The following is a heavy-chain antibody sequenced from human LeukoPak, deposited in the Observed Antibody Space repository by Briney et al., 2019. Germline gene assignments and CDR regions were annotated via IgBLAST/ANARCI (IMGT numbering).Heavy chain of an antibody. CDR3: ARTVGYSYGERFDY. J-gene: IGHJ4*02. D-gene: IGHD5-18*01. CDR2: MFYSGST. CDR1: GGSFSGYY. Sequence: SETLSLTCAVYGGSFSGYYWSWIRQPPGKGLEWIGYMFYSGSTKYNPSLKSRVTISVDTSRKQFSLNLSSVTAADTAVYYCARTVGYSYGERFDYWGQGTLVTVSS. V-gene: IGHV4-59*01.